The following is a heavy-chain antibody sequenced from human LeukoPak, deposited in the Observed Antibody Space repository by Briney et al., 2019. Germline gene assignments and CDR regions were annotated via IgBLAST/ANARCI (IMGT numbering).Heavy chain of an antibody. J-gene: IGHJ4*02. CDR1: GGSISSYY. CDR2: IYYSGST. D-gene: IGHD1-26*01. Sequence: PSETLSLTCTVSGGSISSYYWSWIRQPPGKGLEWVGYIYYSGSTNYNPSLKSRVTISLHTSKTQFSLRLSSVTAADTAVYYCARDESKWEPDYFDYWGQGTLVTVSS. CDR3: ARDESKWEPDYFDY. V-gene: IGHV4-59*12.